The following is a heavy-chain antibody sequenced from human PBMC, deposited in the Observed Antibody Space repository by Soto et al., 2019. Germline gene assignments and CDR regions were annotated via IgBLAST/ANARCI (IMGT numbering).Heavy chain of an antibody. CDR3: VGFKSTTIFAY. V-gene: IGHV4-39*01. D-gene: IGHD1-26*01. CDR2: IFYNGVT. Sequence: ESRAITCAVFGASINTRPSYGAWIRQPPGKGLEWIGHIFYNGVTSYNPSLRSRVSISADTSRNQFFLKLFSVTVADAAVYHCVGFKSTTIFAYWGQGAAVTVYS. J-gene: IGHJ4*02. CDR1: GASINTRPSY.